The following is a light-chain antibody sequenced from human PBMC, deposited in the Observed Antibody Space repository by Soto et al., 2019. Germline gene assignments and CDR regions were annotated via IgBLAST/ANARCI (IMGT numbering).Light chain of an antibody. CDR3: ATWDFSLSAVV. CDR2: DNN. J-gene: IGLJ2*01. V-gene: IGLV1-51*01. Sequence: QSVLTQPPSVSAAPGQKVTISCSGSSSNIGNNYVSWYQQLPGTAPKLLIYDNNERPSGIPDRFSGSKSGTSATLGITGLQTGDEADYYCATWDFSLSAVVFGGGTKLTVL. CDR1: SSNIGNNY.